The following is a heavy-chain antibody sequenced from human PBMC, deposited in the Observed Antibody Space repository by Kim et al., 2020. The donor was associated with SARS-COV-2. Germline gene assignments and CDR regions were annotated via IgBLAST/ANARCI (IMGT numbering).Heavy chain of an antibody. J-gene: IGHJ6*02. Sequence: SGPTLVEPTQTLTLTCTFSGFSLSTSGMCVSWFRQPPGKALEWLALIDWVDDKYYSTSLKTRLTISKDTSKNQVVLTMTNMDPVDTATYYCARTRVEMATFVVYHHGIDVWGQGTAVTVSS. V-gene: IGHV2-70*01. CDR3: ARTRVEMATFVVYHHGIDV. D-gene: IGHD2-2*01. CDR1: GFSLSTSGMC. CDR2: IDWVDDK.